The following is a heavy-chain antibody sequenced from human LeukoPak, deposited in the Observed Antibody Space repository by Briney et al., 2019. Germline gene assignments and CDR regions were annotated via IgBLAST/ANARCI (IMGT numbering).Heavy chain of an antibody. CDR1: GAFISDRSHY. CDR2: IYYSGGT. V-gene: IGHV4-39*07. CDR3: VRDSRINWYYN. D-gene: IGHD1-7*01. J-gene: IGHJ4*02. Sequence: PETLSLTCTVSGAFISDRSHYWGWIRQPPGKGLEWIGTIYYSGGTYYNPSLQSRVSISIDTSKNLFSLSLNSVTAADTAVYFCVRDSRINWYYNWGQGTLVTVSS.